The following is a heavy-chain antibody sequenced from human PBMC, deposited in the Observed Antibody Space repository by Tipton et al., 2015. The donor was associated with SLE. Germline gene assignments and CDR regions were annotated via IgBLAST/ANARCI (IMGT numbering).Heavy chain of an antibody. J-gene: IGHJ3*02. CDR1: GFTFSSYA. Sequence: SLRLSCAASGFTFSSYAMHWVRQAPGKGLEWVAVISYDGSNKYYADSVKGRFTISRDNSKNTLYLQMNSLRAEDTAVYYCARGGADSSTDAFDIWGQGTMVTVSS. V-gene: IGHV3-30*04. CDR3: ARGGADSSTDAFDI. D-gene: IGHD2-2*01. CDR2: ISYDGSNK.